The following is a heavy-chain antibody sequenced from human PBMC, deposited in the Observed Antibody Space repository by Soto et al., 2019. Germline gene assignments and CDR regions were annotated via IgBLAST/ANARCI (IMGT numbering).Heavy chain of an antibody. D-gene: IGHD2-2*01. CDR2: ISSSSSTI. V-gene: IGHV3-48*01. CDR1: GFTFSSYS. CDR3: ARDYYQLLPSYYYYGIDV. Sequence: EVQLVESGGGLVQPGGSLRLSCAASGFTFSSYSMNWVRQAPGKGLEWVSYISSSSSTIYYADSVKGRFTISRDNAKNSLYLQKNSLRAEDTAVYYGARDYYQLLPSYYYYGIDVWGQGTTVTVSS. J-gene: IGHJ6*02.